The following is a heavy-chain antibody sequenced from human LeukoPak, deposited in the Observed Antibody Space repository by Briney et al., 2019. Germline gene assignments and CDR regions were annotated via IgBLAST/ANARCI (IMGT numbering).Heavy chain of an antibody. CDR2: IYHSGST. V-gene: IGHV4-38-2*01. CDR3: FGTPGWLQGTSFDY. J-gene: IGHJ4*02. Sequence: KPSGTLSLTCAVSGYSISSGYYWGWIRQPPGKGLEWIGSIYHSGSTYYNPSLKSRVTISVDTSKNQFSLKLSSVTAADTAVYYCFGTPGWLQGTSFDYWGQGTLVTVSS. CDR1: GYSISSGYY. D-gene: IGHD5-24*01.